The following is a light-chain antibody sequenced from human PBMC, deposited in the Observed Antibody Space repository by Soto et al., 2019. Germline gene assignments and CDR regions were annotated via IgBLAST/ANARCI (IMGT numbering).Light chain of an antibody. CDR1: SSNIGSNY. CDR2: RND. V-gene: IGLV1-47*01. Sequence: QAVVTQPPSASGTPGQRVNISCSGSSSNIGSNYVYWYRQLPGTAPNVLIYRNDERPSGVPDRFSGSKSGSSASLAISGLRSEDEADYYCSAWDDSLSGPVFGRGTKLTVL. J-gene: IGLJ3*02. CDR3: SAWDDSLSGPV.